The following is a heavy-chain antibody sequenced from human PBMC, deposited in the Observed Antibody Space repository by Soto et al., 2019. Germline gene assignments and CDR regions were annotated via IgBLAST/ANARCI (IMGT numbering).Heavy chain of an antibody. Sequence: SETLSLTCAVSGGSVSGYYWNWIRQTPGKGLEWIGEINHTGKTNNNPPLRSRVTMSTDRSKNQVPLTVTSVTAADSATYYCARRGVPTPENYYFDVWGQGTTVTVSS. CDR2: INHTGKT. D-gene: IGHD3-10*01. CDR1: GGSVSGYY. V-gene: IGHV4-34*01. CDR3: ARRGVPTPENYYFDV. J-gene: IGHJ6*03.